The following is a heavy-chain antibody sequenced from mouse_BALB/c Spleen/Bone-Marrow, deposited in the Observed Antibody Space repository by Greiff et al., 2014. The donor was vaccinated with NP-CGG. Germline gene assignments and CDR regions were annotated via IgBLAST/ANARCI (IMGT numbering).Heavy chain of an antibody. J-gene: IGHJ4*01. Sequence: QVQLKQSGAELVRPGVSVKISCKGSGYTFTNNAIHWVKQSRAKSLEWIGIISTYYGDTTYNQKFKVKATMTVDKSSSTAYLKLARLTAEESAIYYCASSGNVRNAMDYWGQGTSVTVSS. CDR3: ASSGNVRNAMDY. D-gene: IGHD1-1*01. CDR2: ISTYYGDT. CDR1: GYTFTNNA. V-gene: IGHV1-67*01.